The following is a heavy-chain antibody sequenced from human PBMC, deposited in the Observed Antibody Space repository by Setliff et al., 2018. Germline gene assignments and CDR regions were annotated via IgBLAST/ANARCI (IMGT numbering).Heavy chain of an antibody. D-gene: IGHD5-18*01. CDR2: IDPSADYT. V-gene: IGHV1-46*01. CDR3: ARAPLESGYYYGQGHYLDV. Sequence: ASVKVSCKASGYTFTGYYLHWVRQAPGQGLEWMGIIDPSADYTNYAQKFQGRVTMTKDTSTTTVYMELSSLRSEDTAVYYCARAPLESGYYYGQGHYLDVWGKGTTVTVSS. CDR1: GYTFTGYY. J-gene: IGHJ6*03.